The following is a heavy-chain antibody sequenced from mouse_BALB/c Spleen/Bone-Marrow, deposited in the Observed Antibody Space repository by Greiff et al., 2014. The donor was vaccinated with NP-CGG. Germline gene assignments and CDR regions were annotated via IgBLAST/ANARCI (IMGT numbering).Heavy chain of an antibody. Sequence: QVQLQQSGAELARPGASVKISCKASGYSFTSYWMNWVKQRPGQGLEWIGYIYPGDGDSNYSGKFKGKATLTADESSSTAYMQLSCLTSEGSRVYFYACGNCHFDYWGQGTTLTVSS. CDR1: GYSFTSYW. D-gene: IGHD2-1*01. J-gene: IGHJ2*01. V-gene: IGHV1-80*01. CDR3: ACGNCHFDY. CDR2: IYPGDGDS.